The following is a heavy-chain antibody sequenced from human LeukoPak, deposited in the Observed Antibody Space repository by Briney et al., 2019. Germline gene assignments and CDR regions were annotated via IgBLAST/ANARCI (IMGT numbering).Heavy chain of an antibody. CDR3: VKDGGSGSYYGFDY. D-gene: IGHD3-22*01. Sequence: GGSLRLSCAASGFIFSTYGMHLVRQAPGKGLEWVAFIRSDGSNQYYADSVKGRFTFSRDNSKNTLYLQMSSLGADDTAVYYCVKDGGSGSYYGFDYWGQGTLVTVSS. J-gene: IGHJ4*02. CDR1: GFIFSTYG. V-gene: IGHV3-30*02. CDR2: IRSDGSNQ.